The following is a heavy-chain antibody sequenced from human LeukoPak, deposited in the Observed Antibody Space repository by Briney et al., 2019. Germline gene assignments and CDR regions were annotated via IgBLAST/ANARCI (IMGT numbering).Heavy chain of an antibody. D-gene: IGHD5-12*01. Sequence: PGGSLRLSCAASGFTVSSNYMSWVRQAPGKGLEWVSVIYSGGSTYYADSVKGRFTISRDNSKNTLYLQMNSLRAEDTAVYYCASQDIVATIGPDYWGQGTLVTVSS. CDR1: GFTVSSNY. CDR2: IYSGGST. V-gene: IGHV3-53*01. J-gene: IGHJ4*02. CDR3: ASQDIVATIGPDY.